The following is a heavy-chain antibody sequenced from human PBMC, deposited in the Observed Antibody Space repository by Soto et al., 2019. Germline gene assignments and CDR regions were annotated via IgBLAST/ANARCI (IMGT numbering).Heavy chain of an antibody. V-gene: IGHV1-3*01. CDR2: INAGNGNT. CDR1: GYTFTSYA. D-gene: IGHD2-15*01. J-gene: IGHJ4*02. Sequence: GASVKVACKASGYTFTSYAMHWVRQAPGQRLEWMGWINAGNGNTKYSQKFQGRVTITRDTSASTAYMELSSLRSEDTAVYYCARASRYCSGGSCYGPNELFDYWGQGTLVTVSS. CDR3: ARASRYCSGGSCYGPNELFDY.